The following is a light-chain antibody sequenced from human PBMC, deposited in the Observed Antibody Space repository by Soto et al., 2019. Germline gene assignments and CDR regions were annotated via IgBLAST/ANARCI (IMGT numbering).Light chain of an antibody. V-gene: IGLV2-14*03. CDR2: DVT. CDR3: SSYTTVSTLV. CDR1: SSDVGSYNY. Sequence: QSALTQPASVSGSPGQSITISCTGTSSDVGSYNYVSWYQHHPDKAPKLIIYDVTNRPSAVSNRVSGSKSGNTASLTISGLQAEDEADYYCSSYTTVSTLVFGGGTQPTVL. J-gene: IGLJ2*01.